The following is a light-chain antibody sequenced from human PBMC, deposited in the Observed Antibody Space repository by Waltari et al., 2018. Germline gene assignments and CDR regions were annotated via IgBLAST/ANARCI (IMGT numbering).Light chain of an antibody. CDR2: KTS. J-gene: IGKJ4*02. CDR3: QHYDAYSAT. CDR1: QTIDRW. V-gene: IGKV1-5*03. Sequence: DIQLTQSPSTLSASVGDSVTITCRASQTIDRWLAWYQQKPGKVPKLLIYKTSILESGVPSRFSGGGSGTEFTLTIASLQPDDFATYYCQHYDAYSATFGRGTKLEIK.